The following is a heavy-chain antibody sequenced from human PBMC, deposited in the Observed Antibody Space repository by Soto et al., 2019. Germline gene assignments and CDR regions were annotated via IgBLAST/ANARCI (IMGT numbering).Heavy chain of an antibody. CDR2: ISSSSSYT. CDR3: AKEGHDSSGSIDY. CDR1: GFTFIDYY. D-gene: IGHD3-22*01. Sequence: GGSLRLSCAASGFTFIDYYMSWILQAPWKGLEWVSYISSSSSYTNYADSVKGRFTISRDNAKNSLYLQMNSLRAEDTAVYYCAKEGHDSSGSIDYWGQGTLVTVSS. V-gene: IGHV3-11*05. J-gene: IGHJ4*02.